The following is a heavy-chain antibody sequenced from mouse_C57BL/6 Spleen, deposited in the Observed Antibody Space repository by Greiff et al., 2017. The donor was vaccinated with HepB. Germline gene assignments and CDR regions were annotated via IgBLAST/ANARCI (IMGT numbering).Heavy chain of an antibody. CDR2: IDPNSGGT. Sequence: QVQLQQPGAELVKPGASVKLSCKASGYTFPSYWMHWVKQRPGRGLEWIGRIDPNSGGTKYNEKFKSKATLTVDKPSSTAYMQLSSLTSEDSAVYYCAREEVTTGVDAYWYLDVWGTGTTVIDSS. CDR1: GYTFPSYW. J-gene: IGHJ1*03. CDR3: AREEVTTGVDAYWYLDV. D-gene: IGHD1-1*01. V-gene: IGHV1-72*01.